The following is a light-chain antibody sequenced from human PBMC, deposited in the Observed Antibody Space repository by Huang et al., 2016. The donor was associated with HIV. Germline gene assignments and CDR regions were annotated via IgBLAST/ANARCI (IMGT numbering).Light chain of an antibody. J-gene: IGKJ2*02. CDR2: RAS. Sequence: EIVLTQSPGILSLSPGEIATLSCRASQSVGGSYLAWYQQKPGQAPRLLIYRASSRATGIPDRFSGSGSGTDFTLTISRLEPEDFAVYYCQQYGSSPRTFGQGTKLEIK. CDR1: QSVGGSY. CDR3: QQYGSSPRT. V-gene: IGKV3-20*01.